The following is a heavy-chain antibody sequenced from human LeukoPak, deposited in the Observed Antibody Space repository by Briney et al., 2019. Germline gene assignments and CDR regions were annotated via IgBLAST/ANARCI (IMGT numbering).Heavy chain of an antibody. Sequence: HPGGSLRLSCEAFGFTFSSYAMNWVRQTPGKGLEWVSGIIGSGDNTFYADSVKGRFTISRDNSKNTLYLQMNSLRAEDTAVYYCATRKGCSSTICYGLDYWGQGTLVTVSS. CDR2: IIGSGDNT. J-gene: IGHJ4*02. CDR1: GFTFSSYA. V-gene: IGHV3-23*01. CDR3: ATRKGCSSTICYGLDY. D-gene: IGHD2-2*01.